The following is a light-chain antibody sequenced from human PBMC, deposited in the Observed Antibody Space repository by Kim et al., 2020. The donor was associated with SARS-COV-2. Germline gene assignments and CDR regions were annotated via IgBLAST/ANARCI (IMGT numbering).Light chain of an antibody. CDR2: DVN. V-gene: IGLV2-14*04. J-gene: IGLJ2*01. CDR3: SSSSSTITSVA. CDR1: SSDVGGYNY. Sequence: QSVTISCTGTSSDVGGYNYVSWYQQHPGKAPKLMLFDVNIRPSGVSNRFSGSKSGHTASLTISGLQADDEADYYCSSSSSTITSVAFGGGTQLTVL.